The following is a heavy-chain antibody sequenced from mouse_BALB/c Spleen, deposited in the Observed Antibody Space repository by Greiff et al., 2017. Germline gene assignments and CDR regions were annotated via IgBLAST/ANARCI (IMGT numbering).Heavy chain of an antibody. V-gene: IGHV1S81*02. Sequence: VQLQQPGAELVKPGASVKLSCKASGYTFTSYWMHWVKQRPGQGLEWIGEINPSNGRTNYNEKFKSKATLTVDKSSSTAYMQLSSLTSEDSAVYYCAREDYAAYWGQGTLVTVSA. CDR3: AREDYAAY. CDR1: GYTFTSYW. D-gene: IGHD2-4*01. J-gene: IGHJ3*01. CDR2: INPSNGRT.